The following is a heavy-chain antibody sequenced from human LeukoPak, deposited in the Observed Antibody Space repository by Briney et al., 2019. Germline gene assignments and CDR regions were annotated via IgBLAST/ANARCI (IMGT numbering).Heavy chain of an antibody. D-gene: IGHD3-10*01. V-gene: IGHV4-31*03. Sequence: SQTLSLTCTVSGGSISSGGYYWSWIRQHPGKGLEWIGYIYYSGSTYYNPSLKSRVTISVDTSKNQFSLKLSYVTAADTAVYYCARDSGKSRRGENWFDPWGQGTLVTVSS. CDR2: IYYSGST. CDR1: GGSISSGGYY. J-gene: IGHJ5*02. CDR3: ARDSGKSRRGENWFDP.